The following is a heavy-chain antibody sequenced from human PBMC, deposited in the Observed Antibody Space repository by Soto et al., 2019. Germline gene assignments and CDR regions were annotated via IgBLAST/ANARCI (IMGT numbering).Heavy chain of an antibody. CDR2: SYSGGTT. D-gene: IGHD2-15*01. V-gene: IGHV3-53*01. Sequence: EVQLVESGGGLIQSGGSLRLSCAASGFTGSSKYMSWVRQAPGQGLERVSVSYSGGTTYYADSVKGRFTISRYNTKNTLYLKMDSLGAEHTAAYFCAGMLRDLIGWPNFFDYWGQARPVTVS. CDR1: GFTGSSKY. CDR3: AGMLRDLIGWPNFFDY. J-gene: IGHJ4*02.